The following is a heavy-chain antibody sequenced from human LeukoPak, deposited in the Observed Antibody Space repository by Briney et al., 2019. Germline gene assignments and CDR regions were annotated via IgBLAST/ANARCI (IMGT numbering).Heavy chain of an antibody. Sequence: GGSLRLSCAASGLTFSDYAMSWIRQAPGKGLEWVSSISGSGGSTYYADYVKGRFTISRDNSKTTLYLQMNRLRAEDTAVYYCATWASATGDYWGQGTLVTVSS. CDR1: GLTFSDYA. D-gene: IGHD2-15*01. CDR3: ATWASATGDY. CDR2: ISGSGGST. V-gene: IGHV3-23*01. J-gene: IGHJ4*02.